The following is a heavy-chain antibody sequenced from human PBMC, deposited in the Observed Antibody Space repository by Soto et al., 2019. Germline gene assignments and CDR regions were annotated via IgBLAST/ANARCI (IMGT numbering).Heavy chain of an antibody. V-gene: IGHV4-30-4*01. CDR2: IYYTGST. CDR1: GGSISSVDYY. J-gene: IGHJ6*02. Sequence: SETLSLTCTVSGGSISSVDYYWSWVRQSPEKGLEWIGYIYYTGSTYYSPSLKSRVSISIDTSKNQFSLNLTSVTAADTAVYYCARDPMPDQYYYGMDVWGQGTTVTVSS. CDR3: ARDPMPDQYYYGMDV. D-gene: IGHD2-2*01.